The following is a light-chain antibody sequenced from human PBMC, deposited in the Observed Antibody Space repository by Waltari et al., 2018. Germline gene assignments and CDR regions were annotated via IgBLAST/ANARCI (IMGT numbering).Light chain of an antibody. V-gene: IGKV3-15*01. CDR2: AAS. J-gene: IGKJ4*01. Sequence: EIVMTQSPATLSVSPGERATLSCRASQSVSSNLAWYQQKPGQAPRLLIYAASTRATGIPARFSGSGSGTDFTLTISSLQSEDFAVYYCQQYINWPPETFGGGTKVEIK. CDR3: QQYINWPPET. CDR1: QSVSSN.